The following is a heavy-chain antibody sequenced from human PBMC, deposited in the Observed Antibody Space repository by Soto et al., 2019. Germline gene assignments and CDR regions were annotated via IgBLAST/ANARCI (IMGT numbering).Heavy chain of an antibody. CDR3: AREYPNDDYADYYEGRFDY. Sequence: GGSLRLSCAASGFTFSSYGMHWVRQAPGKGLEWVAVIWYDGSNKYYADSVKGRFTISRDNSKNTLYLQMNSLRAEDTAVYYCAREYPNDDYADYYEGRFDYWGQGTLVTVSS. CDR2: IWYDGSNK. V-gene: IGHV3-33*01. CDR1: GFTFSSYG. D-gene: IGHD4-17*01. J-gene: IGHJ4*02.